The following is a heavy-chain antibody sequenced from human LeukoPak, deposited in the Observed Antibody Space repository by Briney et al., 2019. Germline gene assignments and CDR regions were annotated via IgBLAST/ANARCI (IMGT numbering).Heavy chain of an antibody. Sequence: SGGSLRLSCAASGFTFSSYAMSWVRQAPGKGLEWVSAICGSGGTTFYADSVKGRFSISRDNSKNTLYLQMNSLRAEDTAVYYCAKMAMVTSEYFDYWGQGTLVTVSS. J-gene: IGHJ4*02. CDR2: ICGSGGTT. D-gene: IGHD5-18*01. V-gene: IGHV3-23*01. CDR3: AKMAMVTSEYFDY. CDR1: GFTFSSYA.